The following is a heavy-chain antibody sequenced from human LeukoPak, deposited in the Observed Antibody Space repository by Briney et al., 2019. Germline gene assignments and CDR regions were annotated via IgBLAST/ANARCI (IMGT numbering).Heavy chain of an antibody. D-gene: IGHD2-15*01. Sequence: SLRLSCAPSGLTFSIYGVHWGRPAPRKGLGLVTPISYDGSSQPYVDPVKGRFTIATDNSKNTLYLQMHTPRAEDTAVYYCAKDRQCRGGSCYSGFDSWGQGTLVTVSS. CDR1: GLTFSIYG. J-gene: IGHJ4*02. V-gene: IGHV3-30*18. CDR2: ISYDGSSQ. CDR3: AKDRQCRGGSCYSGFDS.